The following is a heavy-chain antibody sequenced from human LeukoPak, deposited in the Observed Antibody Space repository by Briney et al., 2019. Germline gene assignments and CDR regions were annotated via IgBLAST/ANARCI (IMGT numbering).Heavy chain of an antibody. CDR1: GFPFRNYA. Sequence: GGSLRLSCAASGFPFRNYAMYWVRQAPGKGLEWISVISGSGGGTYYADSVKGRFTISNDNSKNMLYLQMNSLRAEDTAVYYCAKASTYLYDSNGLTHWGQGTLVTVSS. V-gene: IGHV3-23*01. CDR2: ISGSGGGT. J-gene: IGHJ4*02. D-gene: IGHD3-22*01. CDR3: AKASTYLYDSNGLTH.